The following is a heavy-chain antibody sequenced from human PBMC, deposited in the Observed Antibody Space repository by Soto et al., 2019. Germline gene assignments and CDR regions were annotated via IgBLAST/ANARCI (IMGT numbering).Heavy chain of an antibody. CDR3: ARSNSYGPPLDY. CDR2: IYYSGST. D-gene: IGHD5-18*01. CDR1: GGSISSSSYY. J-gene: IGHJ4*02. Sequence: SETLSLTCTVSGGSISSSSYYWGWIRQPPGKGLEWIGSIYYSGSTYYNPSLKSRVTISVDTSKNQLSLQLNSVTPEDTAVYFCARSNSYGPPLDYWGQGALVTVSS. V-gene: IGHV4-39*01.